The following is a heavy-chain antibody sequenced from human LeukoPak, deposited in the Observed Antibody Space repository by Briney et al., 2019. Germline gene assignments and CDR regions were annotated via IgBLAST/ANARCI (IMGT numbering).Heavy chain of an antibody. CDR2: IKQDGSEK. D-gene: IGHD5-18*01. J-gene: IGHJ4*02. Sequence: PGGSLRLSCAASEFTFSSYWMTWVRQAPGKGLEWVANIKQDGSEKYYVDSVKGRFTISRDNAKNSLYLQMNSLRAEDTAVYYCASALPRIQLWQGNYWGQGTLVTVSS. CDR1: EFTFSSYW. CDR3: ASALPRIQLWQGNY. V-gene: IGHV3-7*03.